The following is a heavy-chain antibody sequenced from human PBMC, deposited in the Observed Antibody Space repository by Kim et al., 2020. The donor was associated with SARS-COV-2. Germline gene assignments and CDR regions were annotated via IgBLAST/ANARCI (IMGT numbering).Heavy chain of an antibody. D-gene: IGHD6-19*01. J-gene: IGHJ3*01. Sequence: GGSLRLSCAASQFSITKYVMNWVRQAPGKGLEWVSSISDEGARIFYADAVKGRFTLSRDISKNTLHLQLDSLSADDTALYYCARRGDDGWGAFDLWGQGTMVTVSS. V-gene: IGHV3-23*01. CDR1: QFSITKYV. CDR3: ARRGDDGWGAFDL. CDR2: ISDEGARI.